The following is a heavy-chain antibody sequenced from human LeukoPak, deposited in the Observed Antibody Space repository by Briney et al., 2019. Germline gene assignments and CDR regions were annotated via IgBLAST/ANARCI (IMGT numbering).Heavy chain of an antibody. J-gene: IGHJ4*02. CDR1: GFTFSSYA. D-gene: IGHD5-12*01. CDR3: ARDLSGEIVATMNFDY. Sequence: PGRSLRLSCAASGFTFSSYAMHWVRQAPGKGLEWVAVISYDGSNKYYADSVKGRFTISRDNSKNTLYLQMNSLRAEDTAVYYCARDLSGEIVATMNFDYWGQGTLVTVSS. V-gene: IGHV3-30-3*01. CDR2: ISYDGSNK.